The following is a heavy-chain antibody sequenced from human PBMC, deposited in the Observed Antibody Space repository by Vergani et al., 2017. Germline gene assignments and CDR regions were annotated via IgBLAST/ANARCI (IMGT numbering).Heavy chain of an antibody. J-gene: IGHJ6*02. D-gene: IGHD6-13*01. CDR3: ARAIAAAGTMVGYYYYGMDV. V-gene: IGHV4-61*02. CDR1: GGSISSGSHY. Sequence: QVQLQESGPGLVKPSQTLSLTCTVSGGSISSGSHYWSWIRQPAGKGLEWVGRIYTSGSTNYNPSLKSRVTISVDTSKNQFSLKLSSVTAADTAVYYCARAIAAAGTMVGYYYYGMDVWGQGTTVTVSS. CDR2: IYTSGST.